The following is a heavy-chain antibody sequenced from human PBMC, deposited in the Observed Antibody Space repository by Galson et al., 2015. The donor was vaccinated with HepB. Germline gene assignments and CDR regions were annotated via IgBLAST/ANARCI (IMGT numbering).Heavy chain of an antibody. CDR1: GYTFTSYA. V-gene: IGHV1-3*01. J-gene: IGHJ6*02. Sequence: SVKVSCKAPGYTFTSYAIHWVRQAPGQRLEWMGWINAGNGNTKYSQKFQGRVTITRDTSASTAYMELSSLRSEDTAVYYCASPVAGPNYYGMGVWGQGTTVSVSS. CDR3: ASPVAGPNYYGMGV. CDR2: INAGNGNT. D-gene: IGHD6-19*01.